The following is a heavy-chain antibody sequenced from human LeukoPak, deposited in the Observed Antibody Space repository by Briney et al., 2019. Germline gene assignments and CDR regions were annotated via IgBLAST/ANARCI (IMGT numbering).Heavy chain of an antibody. CDR3: AREGDYNSLNFDY. D-gene: IGHD2-21*02. Sequence: GSLRLSCAASGFTFSHAWMSWVRQAPGKGLEWIGYIFDSGSTNYNPSLKSRVTMSVDTSKNQFSLKLSSVTAADTAVYYCAREGDYNSLNFDYWGQGTLVTVSS. J-gene: IGHJ4*02. V-gene: IGHV4-59*01. CDR1: GFTFSHAW. CDR2: IFDSGST.